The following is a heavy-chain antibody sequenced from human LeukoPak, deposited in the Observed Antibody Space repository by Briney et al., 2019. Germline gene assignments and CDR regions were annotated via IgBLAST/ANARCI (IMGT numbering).Heavy chain of an antibody. CDR3: ARDNTVDFWSGYYPFDP. J-gene: IGHJ5*02. Sequence: ASVKVSCKASGYTFTSYGISWVRQAPGQGLEWMGWISAYNGNINYAQKLQGRVTMTTDTSTSTAYMELRSLRSDDTAVYYCARDNTVDFWSGYYPFDPWGQGTLVTVSS. D-gene: IGHD3-3*01. CDR1: GYTFTSYG. V-gene: IGHV1-18*01. CDR2: ISAYNGNI.